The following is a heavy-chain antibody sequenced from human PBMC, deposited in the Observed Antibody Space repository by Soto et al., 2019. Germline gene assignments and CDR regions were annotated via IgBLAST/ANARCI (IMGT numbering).Heavy chain of an antibody. J-gene: IGHJ6*02. CDR2: MNPNSGNT. Sequence: ASVKVSCKASGYTYTSYDINWVRQATGQGLEWMGWMNPNSGNTGYAQKFQGRVTMTRNTSISTAYMELSSLRSEDTAVYYCARVVVPAAIDYYYYGMDVWGQGTTVTVSS. V-gene: IGHV1-8*01. CDR1: GYTYTSYD. CDR3: ARVVVPAAIDYYYYGMDV. D-gene: IGHD2-2*02.